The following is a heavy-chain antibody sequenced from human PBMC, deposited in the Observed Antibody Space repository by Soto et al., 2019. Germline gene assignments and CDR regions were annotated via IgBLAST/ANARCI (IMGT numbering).Heavy chain of an antibody. CDR3: AHRDTGTGGEFDY. V-gene: IGHV2-5*02. D-gene: IGHD4-17*01. Sequence: QITLKESGTTLVKPTQTRTLTCTFSGFSFSTSEVGVSWIRQHPGNALEWLAYIFCDDDKRYSPSLKSRLTITNDTYPHQVVLTMTDMDPVDTATYYCAHRDTGTGGEFDYLGQGVLVTVSS. J-gene: IGHJ4*02. CDR1: GFSFSTSEVG. CDR2: IFCDDDK.